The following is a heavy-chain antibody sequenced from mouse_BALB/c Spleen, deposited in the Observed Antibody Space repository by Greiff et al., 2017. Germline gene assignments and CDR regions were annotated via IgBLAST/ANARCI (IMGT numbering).Heavy chain of an antibody. CDR2: IRNKANGYTT. Sequence: EVQRVESGGGLVQPGGSLRLSCATSGFTFTDYYMSWVRQPPGKALEWLGFIRNKANGYTTEYSASVKGRFTISRDNSQSILYLQMNTLRAEDSATYYCARGLLRGGYYAMDYWGQGTSVTVSS. V-gene: IGHV7-3*02. J-gene: IGHJ4*01. D-gene: IGHD1-1*01. CDR3: ARGLLRGGYYAMDY. CDR1: GFTFTDYY.